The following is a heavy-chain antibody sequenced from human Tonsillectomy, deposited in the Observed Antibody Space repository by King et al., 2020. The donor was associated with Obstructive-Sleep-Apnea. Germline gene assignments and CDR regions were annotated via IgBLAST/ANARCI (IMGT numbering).Heavy chain of an antibody. CDR3: ARGRGAQFDP. J-gene: IGHJ5*02. CDR2: INHSGST. Sequence: VQLQQWGAGLLKPSETLSLTCAVYGGSFSGFFWSWIRQPPGEGLQWMGEINHSGSTNYNPSLKSRVTISVDMSKNQFSLTLSSVTAADTAVYYCARGRGAQFDPWGQGNMVTVSS. D-gene: IGHD3-10*01. CDR1: GGSFSGFF. V-gene: IGHV4-34*01.